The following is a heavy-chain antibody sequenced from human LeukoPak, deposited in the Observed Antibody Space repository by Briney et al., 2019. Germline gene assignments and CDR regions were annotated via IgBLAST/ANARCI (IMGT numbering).Heavy chain of an antibody. D-gene: IGHD2-15*01. CDR3: ARGGYCSGGSCYLNWFDP. J-gene: IGHJ5*02. V-gene: IGHV1-2*02. CDR2: INPNSGDT. Sequence: ASVKVSCKASGYIFTGYYMHWVRQAPGQGLEWMGWINPNSGDTNYAQKLQGRVTMTTDTSTSTAYMELRSLRSDDTAVYYCARGGYCSGGSCYLNWFDPWGQGTLVTVSS. CDR1: GYIFTGYY.